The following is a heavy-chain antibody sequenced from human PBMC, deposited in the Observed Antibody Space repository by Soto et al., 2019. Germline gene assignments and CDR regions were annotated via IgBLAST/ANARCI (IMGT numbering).Heavy chain of an antibody. CDR3: ARDPGVRGRAFDI. CDR2: IYYSGST. D-gene: IGHD3-10*01. J-gene: IGHJ3*02. V-gene: IGHV4-31*03. Sequence: SETLSLTCTVSGGSISSGGYYWSWIRRHPGKGLEWTGYIYYSGSTYYNPSLKSRVTISVDTSKNQFSLKLSSVTAADTAVYYCARDPGVRGRAFDIWGQGTMVTVSS. CDR1: GGSISSGGYY.